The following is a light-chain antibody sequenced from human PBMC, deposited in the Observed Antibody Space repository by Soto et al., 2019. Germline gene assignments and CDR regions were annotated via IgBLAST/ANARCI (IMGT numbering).Light chain of an antibody. Sequence: EIVLTQSPGTLSLSPGERATLSCRASQSVSSSYLAWYQQKPGQAPRLLIYGASSRATGIPDRFSGSGSGADFTLTICRLEPEDFAVYYCQQYASSPRTFGQGTKV. CDR2: GAS. V-gene: IGKV3-20*01. J-gene: IGKJ1*01. CDR1: QSVSSSY. CDR3: QQYASSPRT.